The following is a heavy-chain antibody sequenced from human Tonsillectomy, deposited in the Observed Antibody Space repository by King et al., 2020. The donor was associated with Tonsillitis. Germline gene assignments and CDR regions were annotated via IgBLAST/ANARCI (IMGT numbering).Heavy chain of an antibody. D-gene: IGHD3-10*01. CDR2: ISSSSSYI. V-gene: IGHV3-21*01. CDR1: GFSFSSYN. Sequence: EVQLVESGGGLVKPGGSLRLSCAASGFSFSSYNMNWVRQAPGKGLEWVSFISSSSSYIYYADSMKGRFTISRDNAKNSLYLQMNSLRAEDTAVYYCARGSSAMDVWGQGTTVTVSS. J-gene: IGHJ6*02. CDR3: ARGSSAMDV.